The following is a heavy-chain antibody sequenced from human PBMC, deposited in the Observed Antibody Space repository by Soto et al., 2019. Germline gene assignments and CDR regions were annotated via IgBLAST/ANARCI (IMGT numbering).Heavy chain of an antibody. Sequence: QVQLVQSGAEVKKPGSSVKVSCKASGGTFSSYAISWVRQAPGQGLEWMGGIIPIFGTANYAQKFQGRVTITADESTSTADLELSSLRSEDTAVYYCAHRNLDGTTNHDAFDIWGQGTMVTVSS. D-gene: IGHD1-1*01. CDR3: AHRNLDGTTNHDAFDI. CDR1: GGTFSSYA. CDR2: IIPIFGTA. V-gene: IGHV1-69*12. J-gene: IGHJ3*02.